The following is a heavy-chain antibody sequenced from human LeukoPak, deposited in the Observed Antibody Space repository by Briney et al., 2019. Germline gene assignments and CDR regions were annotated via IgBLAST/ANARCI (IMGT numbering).Heavy chain of an antibody. J-gene: IGHJ6*02. CDR3: ASLYGGNSYYYYGMDV. Sequence: SETLSLTCTVSGDSVSSGSYYWSWIRQPPGKGLEWIGYIYYSGSTNYNPSLKSRVTISVDTSKNQFSLKLSSVTAADTAVYYCASLYGGNSYYYYGMDVWGQGTTVTVSS. CDR2: IYYSGST. V-gene: IGHV4-61*01. CDR1: GDSVSSGSYY. D-gene: IGHD4-23*01.